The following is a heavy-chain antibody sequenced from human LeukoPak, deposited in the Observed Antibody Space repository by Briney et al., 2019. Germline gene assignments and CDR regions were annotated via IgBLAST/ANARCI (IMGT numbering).Heavy chain of an antibody. D-gene: IGHD3-22*01. CDR1: GGSISGDY. CDR3: ARGYSSGYYRTRWFDP. J-gene: IGHJ5*02. V-gene: IGHV4-59*12. CDR2: IYYSGST. Sequence: ASETLSLTCTVSGGSISGDYWSWVRQPPGKGLEWIGNIYYSGSTSYNPSLKSRVTISVDTSKNQFSLKLSSVTAADTAVYYCARGYSSGYYRTRWFDPWGQGTLVTVSS.